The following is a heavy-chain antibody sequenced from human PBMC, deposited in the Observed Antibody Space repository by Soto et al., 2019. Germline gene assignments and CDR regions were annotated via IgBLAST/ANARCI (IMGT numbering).Heavy chain of an antibody. CDR3: ARDPGVTNYYFDY. J-gene: IGHJ4*02. CDR2: MWFDGSKQ. CDR1: GFSFSRYG. V-gene: IGHV3-33*01. D-gene: IGHD4-17*01. Sequence: QVQLVESGGGVVQLGRSLRLSCVTSGFSFSRYGFHWVRQAPGKGLEWVAVMWFDGSKQYYVDSVKGRFTISRDNSKNTLYLQMNSLRADDTAVYYCARDPGVTNYYFDYWGQGALVTVSS.